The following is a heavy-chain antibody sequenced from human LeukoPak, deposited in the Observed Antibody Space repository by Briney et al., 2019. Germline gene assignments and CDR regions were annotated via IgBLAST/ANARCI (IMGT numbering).Heavy chain of an antibody. Sequence: PGRSLRLSCAASGFTFDDYAMHWVRQAPGKGLEWVSGISWNSGSIGYADSVKGRFTISRDNAKNSLYLQMNSLRAEDTALYYCAKGLTVWGVPFDYWGQGTLVTVSS. CDR3: AKGLTVWGVPFDY. V-gene: IGHV3-9*01. CDR2: ISWNSGSI. J-gene: IGHJ4*02. CDR1: GFTFDDYA. D-gene: IGHD3-10*01.